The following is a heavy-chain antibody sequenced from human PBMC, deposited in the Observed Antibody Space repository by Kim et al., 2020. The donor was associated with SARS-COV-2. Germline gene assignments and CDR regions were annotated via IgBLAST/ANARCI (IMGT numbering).Heavy chain of an antibody. V-gene: IGHV3-30*03. CDR3: ARPRADFYYYFGMDL. J-gene: IGHJ6*02. CDR2: ISNDATNS. Sequence: GGSLRLSCAASGFSFSSYGMHWVRQAPGKGLEWGGVISNDATNSYCADSVKGRFTISRDSAKNMLYLQMTGLRAEDTAVYYCARPRADFYYYFGMDLWGQGTTVIVSS. CDR1: GFSFSSYG.